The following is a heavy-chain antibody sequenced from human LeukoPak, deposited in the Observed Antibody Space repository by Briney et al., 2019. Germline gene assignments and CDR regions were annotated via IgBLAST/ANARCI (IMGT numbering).Heavy chain of an antibody. D-gene: IGHD3-10*01. V-gene: IGHV3-48*02. CDR1: GFTFSNYN. CDR3: ARDSRFGKLLIPYFDY. Sequence: PGGSLRLSCAASGFTFSNYNMNWVRQAPGKGLEWVSYITSRSSSIYYADSVKGRFTISRDNAQNSLYLQMNSLRDEDTAVYYCARDSRFGKLLIPYFDYWSQGTLVTVSS. J-gene: IGHJ4*02. CDR2: ITSRSSSI.